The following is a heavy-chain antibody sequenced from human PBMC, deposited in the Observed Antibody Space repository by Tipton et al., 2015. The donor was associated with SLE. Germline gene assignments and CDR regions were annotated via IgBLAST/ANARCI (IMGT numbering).Heavy chain of an antibody. V-gene: IGHV4-34*01. D-gene: IGHD5-24*01. J-gene: IGHJ3*02. CDR1: GGPFNGYY. CDR3: ARDNRALRDAFAI. Sequence: TLSLTCSVHGGPFNGYYWSWIRQPPGKGLEWIGQINHSGSTSHNPSLRGRVTISADTSNNQFSLKLTSVTAADTAVYYCARDNRALRDAFAIWGQGAMVTVSS. CDR2: INHSGST.